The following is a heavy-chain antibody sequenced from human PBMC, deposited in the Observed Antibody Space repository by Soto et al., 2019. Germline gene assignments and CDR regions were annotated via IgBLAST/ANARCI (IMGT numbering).Heavy chain of an antibody. CDR3: AHSVEPGRYFACFKGTYYYGMDV. V-gene: IGHV2-5*01. CDR1: GFSLSTSGVG. D-gene: IGHD3-9*01. CDR2: IYWNDDK. J-gene: IGHJ6*02. Sequence: QITLKESGPTLVKPTQTLTLTCTFSGFSLSTSGVGVGWIRQPPGKPLEWLALIYWNDDKRYSPSLKSRLTIPNDTSKNAVVLPMTNMDPVDTATYYCAHSVEPGRYFACFKGTYYYGMDVWGQGSTVTVSS.